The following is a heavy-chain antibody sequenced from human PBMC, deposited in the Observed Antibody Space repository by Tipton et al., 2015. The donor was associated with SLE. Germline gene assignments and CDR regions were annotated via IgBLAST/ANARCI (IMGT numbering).Heavy chain of an antibody. V-gene: IGHV4-61*02. J-gene: IGHJ4*02. D-gene: IGHD2-15*01. CDR1: GDSIGSGSYY. CDR2: VHTSGST. Sequence: LRLSCTVSGDSIGSGSYYWIWIRQPAGKGLEWIGRVHTSGSTNYNPSLKSRVSISVDTSKSQFSLTRRSVTAADTAVYFCARDRGYCGATSCYLDSWGQGTLVTVSS. CDR3: ARDRGYCGATSCYLDS.